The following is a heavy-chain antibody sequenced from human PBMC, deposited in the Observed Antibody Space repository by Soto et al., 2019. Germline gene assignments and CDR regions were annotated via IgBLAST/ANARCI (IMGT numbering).Heavy chain of an antibody. D-gene: IGHD3-10*01. CDR2: IGGRGNSA. Sequence: PGGSMRLSCAASGFFFTNYAMNWVRQAPGKGLEWVSVIGGRGNSAYYADSVRGRFPISRDDSKNTLYLQMDSLLAQDPAVYYCAIDRIYGSGSFYYVGYWGQGTLVTVSS. CDR3: AIDRIYGSGSFYYVGY. J-gene: IGHJ4*02. V-gene: IGHV3-23*01. CDR1: GFFFTNYA.